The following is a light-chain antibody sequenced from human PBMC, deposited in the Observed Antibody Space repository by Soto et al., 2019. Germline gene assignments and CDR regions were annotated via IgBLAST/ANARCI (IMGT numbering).Light chain of an antibody. J-gene: IGKJ4*01. CDR2: AAS. Sequence: DIQITQPPSSLSASVGDRVTITCRASQSISSYLNWFQQKPGKAPKLLIYAASSLQSGVPSRFSGSGSGTDFTLTISSLQPEDFATYYCQQSYSTPPDTFGGGTKVEIK. CDR1: QSISSY. CDR3: QQSYSTPPDT. V-gene: IGKV1-39*01.